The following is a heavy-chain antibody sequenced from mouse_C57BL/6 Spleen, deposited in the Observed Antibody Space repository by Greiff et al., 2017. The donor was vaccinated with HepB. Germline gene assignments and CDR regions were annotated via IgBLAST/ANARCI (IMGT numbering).Heavy chain of an antibody. V-gene: IGHV1-4*01. CDR1: GYTFTSYT. CDR3: ETYYYGSSYVTFDY. CDR2: INPSSGYT. J-gene: IGHJ2*01. D-gene: IGHD1-1*01. Sequence: VKLVESGAELARPGASVKMSCKASGYTFTSYTMHWVKQRPGQGLEWIGYINPSSGYTKYNQKFKDKATLTADKSSSTAYMQLSSLTSEDSAVYYCETYYYGSSYVTFDYWGQGTTLTVSS.